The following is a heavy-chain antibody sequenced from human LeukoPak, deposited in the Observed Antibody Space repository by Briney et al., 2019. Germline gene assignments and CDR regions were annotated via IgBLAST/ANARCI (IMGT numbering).Heavy chain of an antibody. CDR3: ARLRDGYTPDY. J-gene: IGHJ4*02. CDR2: IYYSGST. Sequence: SETLSLTCTVSGGSISSGGYYWSWIRQHPGKGLEWIGYIYYSGSTYYNLSLKSRVTISVDTSKNQFSLKLSSVTAADTAVYYCARLRDGYTPDYWGQGTLVTVSS. CDR1: GGSISSGGYY. D-gene: IGHD5-24*01. V-gene: IGHV4-31*03.